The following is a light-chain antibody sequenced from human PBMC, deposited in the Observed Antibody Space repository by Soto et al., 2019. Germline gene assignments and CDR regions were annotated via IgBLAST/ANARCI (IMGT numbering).Light chain of an antibody. CDR3: SSYTRRSTVV. J-gene: IGLJ2*01. V-gene: IGLV2-14*01. Sequence: QSALTQPASVSGSPGQSITISCTGNSSDVGGNNFVSWYQHHPGKAPKLIIYEVTHRPSGVSNRFSGSKSGNTASLTISGLQAEDETDYYCSSYTRRSTVVFGGGTKLTVL. CDR1: SSDVGGNNF. CDR2: EVT.